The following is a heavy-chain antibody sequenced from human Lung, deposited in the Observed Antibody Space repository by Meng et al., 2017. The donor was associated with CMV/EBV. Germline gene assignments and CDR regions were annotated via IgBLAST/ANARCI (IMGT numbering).Heavy chain of an antibody. CDR3: ARVGTMADMFFDS. D-gene: IGHD3-10*02. CDR1: GDSVSVSAW. V-gene: IGHV4-4*02. Sequence: VLGDSVSVSAWWSWVRQAPGNGLEWVGELDHSGTTTFNPSLKSRVAMSMARSKNQLFLKLNSVTAADTAVYYCARVGTMADMFFDSWGQGTLVTVSS. J-gene: IGHJ4*02. CDR2: LDHSGTT.